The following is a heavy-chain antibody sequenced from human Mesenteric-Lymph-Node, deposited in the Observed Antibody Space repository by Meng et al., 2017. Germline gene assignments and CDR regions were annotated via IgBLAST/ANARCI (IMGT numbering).Heavy chain of an antibody. CDR3: AKGPTSSP. J-gene: IGHJ5*02. Sequence: GDLVASGGCFVHPGGDLRLSVAASGFTFSSYASSWVRPAPGKGLEWVAAISGSGGSTYYADSVKGRFTISKDNSKNTLYLQMNSLRAEDTAVYYCAKGPTSSPWGQGTLVTVSS. CDR2: ISGSGGST. CDR1: GFTFSSYA. D-gene: IGHD6-6*01. V-gene: IGHV3-23*04.